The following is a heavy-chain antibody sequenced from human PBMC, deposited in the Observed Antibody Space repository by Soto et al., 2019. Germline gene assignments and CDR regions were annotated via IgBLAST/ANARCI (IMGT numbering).Heavy chain of an antibody. CDR3: AREVGHGWFDP. J-gene: IGHJ5*02. Sequence: EVQLVESGGGLVQPGGSLRLSCAASGFTVSSNYMSWVRQAPGKGLEWVTVIYSGGSTYYADSVKGRFTISRHNSKNTLYLQMNSLRAEDTAVYYCAREVGHGWFDPCGQGTLGTVSS. V-gene: IGHV3-53*04. CDR2: IYSGGST. CDR1: GFTVSSNY.